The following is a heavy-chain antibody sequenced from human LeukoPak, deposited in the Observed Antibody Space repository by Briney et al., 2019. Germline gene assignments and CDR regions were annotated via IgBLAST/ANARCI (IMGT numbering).Heavy chain of an antibody. D-gene: IGHD5/OR15-5a*01. CDR1: GDSVSGNGAA. V-gene: IGHV6-1*01. CDR3: ARDVSPTPGEAFDI. CDR2: TYYRSKWYN. Sequence: SQTLSLTCAISGDSVSGNGAAWNWIRQSPSRGLEWLGRTYYRSKWYNDYAVSMKTRITINPDTSKNQFSLQLNSVTPEDTAVYYCARDVSPTPGEAFDIWGQGTMVTASS. J-gene: IGHJ3*02.